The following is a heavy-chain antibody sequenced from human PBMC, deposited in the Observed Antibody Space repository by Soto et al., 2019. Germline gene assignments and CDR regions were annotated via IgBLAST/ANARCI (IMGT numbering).Heavy chain of an antibody. D-gene: IGHD6-19*01. Sequence: GGSLRVSCAASGFTFSSYSMHWVRQAPGKGLEWVAVIWYDGSNKYYADSVKGRFTISRDNAKNSLYLQMNSLRPEDTAVYYCARVPQRIAVARTSNRYYFDYWGRGILVTASS. CDR1: GFTFSSYS. V-gene: IGHV3-33*01. J-gene: IGHJ4*02. CDR3: ARVPQRIAVARTSNRYYFDY. CDR2: IWYDGSNK.